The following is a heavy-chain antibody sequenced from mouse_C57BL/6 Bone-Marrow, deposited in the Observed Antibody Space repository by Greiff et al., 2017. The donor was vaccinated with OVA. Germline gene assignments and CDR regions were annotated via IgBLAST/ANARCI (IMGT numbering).Heavy chain of an antibody. V-gene: IGHV14-4*01. D-gene: IGHD2-4*01. J-gene: IGHJ2*01. CDR3: TTDYDYPRY. Sequence: VQLKQSGAELVRPGASVKLSCTASGFNIKDDYMHWVKQRPEQGLEWIGWIDPENGDTEYASKFQGKATITADTSSNTAYLQLSSLTSEDTAVYYCTTDYDYPRYWGQGTTLTVSS. CDR2: IDPENGDT. CDR1: GFNIKDDY.